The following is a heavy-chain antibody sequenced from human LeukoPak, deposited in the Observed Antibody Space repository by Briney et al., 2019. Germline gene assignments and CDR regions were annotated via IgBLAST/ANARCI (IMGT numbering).Heavy chain of an antibody. CDR2: AYYSGTT. CDR3: ARGGYCSGGSCYSRDYYYYYMDV. Sequence: SETLSLTCTVSGDSLRSWYWSWIRQPPGKGMEWIGYAYYSGTTSYNPSLKGRVTISVDTSKNQFSLKLSSVTAADTAVYYCARGGYCSGGSCYSRDYYYYYMDVWGKGTTVTVSS. V-gene: IGHV4-59*12. D-gene: IGHD2-15*01. CDR1: GDSLRSWY. J-gene: IGHJ6*03.